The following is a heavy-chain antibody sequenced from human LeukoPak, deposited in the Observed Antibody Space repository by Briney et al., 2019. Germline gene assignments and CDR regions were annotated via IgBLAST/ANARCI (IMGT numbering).Heavy chain of an antibody. CDR3: AREHGVRYFDWLPGGTFDY. Sequence: GGSLRLSCAASGFTFSSYGMHWVRQAPGKGLEWVAVIWYDGSNKYYADSVKGRFTISRDNSKNTLYLQMNSLRAEDTAVYYCAREHGVRYFDWLPGGTFDYWGQGTLVTVPS. D-gene: IGHD3-9*01. CDR1: GFTFSSYG. J-gene: IGHJ4*02. V-gene: IGHV3-33*01. CDR2: IWYDGSNK.